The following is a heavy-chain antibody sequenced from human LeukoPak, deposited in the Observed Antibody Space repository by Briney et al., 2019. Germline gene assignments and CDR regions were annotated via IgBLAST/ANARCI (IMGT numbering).Heavy chain of an antibody. J-gene: IGHJ3*02. CDR3: ARDLAVTDAFDI. CDR1: GFTFSSYA. Sequence: GRSLRLSCAASGFTFSSYAMHWVRQAPGKGLEWVAVISYDGSNKYYADSVKGRFIISRDNSKNTLYLQMNSLRAEDAAVYYCARDLAVTDAFDIWGQGTMVTVSS. CDR2: ISYDGSNK. V-gene: IGHV3-30*04.